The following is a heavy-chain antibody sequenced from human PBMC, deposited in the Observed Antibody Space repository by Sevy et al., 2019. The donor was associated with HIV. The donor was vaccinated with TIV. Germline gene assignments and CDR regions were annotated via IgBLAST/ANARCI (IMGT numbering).Heavy chain of an antibody. V-gene: IGHV4-34*01. D-gene: IGHD6-13*01. Sequence: LSLTCAVYGGSFSGYYWSWIRQPPGKGLEWIGEINHSGSTNYNPSLKSRVTISVDTSKNQFSLKLSSVTAADTAVYYCARGGDSSPEYGMDVWGQGTTVTVSS. CDR1: GGSFSGYY. J-gene: IGHJ6*02. CDR3: ARGGDSSPEYGMDV. CDR2: INHSGST.